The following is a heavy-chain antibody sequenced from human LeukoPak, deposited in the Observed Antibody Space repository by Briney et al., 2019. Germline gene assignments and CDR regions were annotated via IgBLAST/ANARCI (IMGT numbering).Heavy chain of an antibody. V-gene: IGHV4-61*02. CDR1: GGSISSGSYY. CDR3: ARAQHIAAAAFDY. J-gene: IGHJ4*02. D-gene: IGHD6-13*01. Sequence: SETLSLTCTDSGGSISSGSYYWSWIRQPAGKGLEWIGRIYTSGSTNYNPSLKSRVTISVDTSKNQFSLKLSSVTAADTAVYYCARAQHIAAAAFDYWGQGTLVTVSS. CDR2: IYTSGST.